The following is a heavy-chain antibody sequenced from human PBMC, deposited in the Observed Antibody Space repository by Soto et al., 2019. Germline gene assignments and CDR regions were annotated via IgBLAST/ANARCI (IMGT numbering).Heavy chain of an antibody. CDR3: ARYFLRGRFFDS. J-gene: IGHJ4*02. V-gene: IGHV4-39*01. CDR1: DGSFSSSYY. Sequence: SETQSLTCSVSDGSFSSSYYWGCLRQAPGKGLEWLGNIYYSGHTYYNPSLKSRFAMSVDTSKNQFSLTLTSVTAADTAVYYCARYFLRGRFFDSWGQGTLVTVSS. CDR2: IYYSGHT. D-gene: IGHD3-10*01.